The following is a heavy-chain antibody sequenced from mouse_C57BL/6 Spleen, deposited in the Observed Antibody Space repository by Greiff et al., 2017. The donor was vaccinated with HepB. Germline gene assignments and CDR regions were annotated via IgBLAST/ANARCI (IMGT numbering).Heavy chain of an antibody. CDR3: ARSYYYGNYFDY. CDR2: INPNNGGT. CDR1: GYTFTDYY. J-gene: IGHJ2*01. D-gene: IGHD1-1*01. V-gene: IGHV1-26*01. Sequence: VQLQQSGPELVKPGASVKISCKASGYTFTDYYMNWVKQSHGKSLEWIGDINPNNGGTSYNQKFKGKATLTVDKSSSTAYMELRSLTSEDSAVYYCARSYYYGNYFDYWGQGTTLTVSS.